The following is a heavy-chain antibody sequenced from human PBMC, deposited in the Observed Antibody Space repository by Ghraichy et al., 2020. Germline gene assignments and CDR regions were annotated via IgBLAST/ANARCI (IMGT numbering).Heavy chain of an antibody. D-gene: IGHD3-10*01. CDR2: IKQDGSEK. CDR1: GFTFSSYW. CDR3: ARVGGTWGFGELFQTAYYFDY. Sequence: GGSLRLSCAASGFTFSSYWMSWVRQAPGKGLEWVANIKQDGSEKYYVDSVKGRFTISRDNAKNSLYLQMNSLRAEDTAVYYCARVGGTWGFGELFQTAYYFDYWGQGTLVTVSS. J-gene: IGHJ4*02. V-gene: IGHV3-7*03.